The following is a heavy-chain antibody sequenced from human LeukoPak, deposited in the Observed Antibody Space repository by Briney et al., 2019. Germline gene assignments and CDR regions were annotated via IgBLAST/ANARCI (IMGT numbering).Heavy chain of an antibody. Sequence: SETLSLTCSVSGGSISSYNWGWIRQPPGKGLEWIGSIYHSGSTYYNPSLKSRVTISVDTSKNQFSLKLSSVTAADTAVYYCARILVGATSPLFDYWGQGTLVTVSS. CDR2: IYHSGST. J-gene: IGHJ4*02. V-gene: IGHV4-38-2*01. CDR3: ARILVGATSPLFDY. D-gene: IGHD1-26*01. CDR1: GGSISSYN.